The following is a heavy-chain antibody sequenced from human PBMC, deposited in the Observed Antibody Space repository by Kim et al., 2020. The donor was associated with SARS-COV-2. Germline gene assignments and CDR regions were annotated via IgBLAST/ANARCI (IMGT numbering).Heavy chain of an antibody. CDR1: GGSISSSNYY. Sequence: SETLSLTCTVSGGSISSSNYYWGWIRQPPGKGLEWIGSIYYSGSTYYNRSLKSRVTISVDTSKNQFSLKLSSVTAADTAVYYCAKHSSSYNWFDPWGQGTLVTVSS. D-gene: IGHD6-13*01. V-gene: IGHV4-39*01. CDR2: IYYSGST. J-gene: IGHJ5*02. CDR3: AKHSSSYNWFDP.